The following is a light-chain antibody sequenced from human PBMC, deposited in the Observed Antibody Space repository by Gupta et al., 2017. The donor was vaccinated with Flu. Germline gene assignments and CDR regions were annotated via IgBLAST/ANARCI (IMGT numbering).Light chain of an antibody. CDR3: CSYAGSSSFGDV. Sequence: TVSCTGSSSDIGSVDLVSWYHHYPGEAPNLIIYEVTKRPSGVPDRFSGSKSGTAASLTISGLQPEDEADYYCCSYAGSSSFGDVFGSGTKVTVL. CDR1: SSDIGSVDL. J-gene: IGLJ1*01. CDR2: EVT. V-gene: IGLV2-23*02.